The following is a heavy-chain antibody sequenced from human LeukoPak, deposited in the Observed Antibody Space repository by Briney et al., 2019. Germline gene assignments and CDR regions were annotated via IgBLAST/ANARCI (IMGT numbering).Heavy chain of an antibody. J-gene: IGHJ4*02. V-gene: IGHV4-59*01. CDR2: IYYSGST. Sequence: PSETPSLTRTVSGGSISSYYWSWIRQPPGKGLEWIGYIYYSGSTNYNPSLKSRVTISVGTSKNQFSLKLSSVTAADTAVYYCARVPVAGYFDYWGQGTLVTVSS. CDR1: GGSISSYY. CDR3: ARVPVAGYFDY. D-gene: IGHD6-19*01.